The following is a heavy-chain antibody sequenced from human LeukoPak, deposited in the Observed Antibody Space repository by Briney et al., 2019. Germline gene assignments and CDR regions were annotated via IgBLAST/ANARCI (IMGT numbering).Heavy chain of an antibody. J-gene: IGHJ4*02. D-gene: IGHD3-10*01. CDR1: GFTFSSYA. CDR3: TTYGSGRKFDY. V-gene: IGHV3-23*01. Sequence: GGSLRLSCAASGFTFSSYAMSWVRQAPGKGLEWVSGISGSGTSYADSVKGRFTISRDNSKNTLYLQMNSLRAEDTAVYYCTTYGSGRKFDYWGQGILVTVSS. CDR2: ISGSGT.